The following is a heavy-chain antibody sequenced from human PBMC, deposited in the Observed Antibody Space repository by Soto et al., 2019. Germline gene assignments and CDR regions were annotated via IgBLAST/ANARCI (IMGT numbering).Heavy chain of an antibody. J-gene: IGHJ5*02. CDR1: GGSVSSPESY. V-gene: IGHV4-30-4*01. CDR3: ARAGGDYRFGWFGP. CDR2: IYYSGSS. D-gene: IGHD4-17*01. Sequence: SETLSLTCTVSGGSVSSPESYWSWIRQSPGKGLEWIGYIYYSGSSDYNPSLKSRFTISLDTSKNQFYLKLNSVTAADTAVYYCARAGGDYRFGWFGPWGQGALVTVSS.